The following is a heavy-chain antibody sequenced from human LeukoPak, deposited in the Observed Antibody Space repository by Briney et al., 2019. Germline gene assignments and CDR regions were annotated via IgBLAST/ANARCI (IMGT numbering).Heavy chain of an antibody. D-gene: IGHD6-13*01. J-gene: IGHJ4*02. CDR2: IYYSGST. CDR3: ARLAYSSSWYSHFDY. V-gene: IGHV4-59*12. CDR1: GGSISSYH. Sequence: SETLSLTCTVSGGSISSYHWSWIRQPPGEGLECIGFIYYSGSTNYNPSLKSRVTISVDTSKNQFSLKLSSVTAAGTAVYYCARLAYSSSWYSHFDYWGQGTLVTVSS.